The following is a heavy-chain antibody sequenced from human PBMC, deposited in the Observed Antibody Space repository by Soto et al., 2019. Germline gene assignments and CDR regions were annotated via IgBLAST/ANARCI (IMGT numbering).Heavy chain of an antibody. D-gene: IGHD3-3*01. CDR1: VYSFTSHG. V-gene: IGHV5-51*01. J-gene: IGHJ5*02. Sequence: GESLKISCKGSVYSFTSHGIGWVRQMPGKGLEWMGIIYPGDSDTRYSPSFQGQVTISADKSISTAYLQWSSLKASDTAMYYCARGSFGVAKKGWFDPWGQGTLVTVSS. CDR2: IYPGDSDT. CDR3: ARGSFGVAKKGWFDP.